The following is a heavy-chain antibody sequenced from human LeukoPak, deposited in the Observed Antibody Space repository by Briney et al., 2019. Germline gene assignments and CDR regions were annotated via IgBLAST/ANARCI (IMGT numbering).Heavy chain of an antibody. D-gene: IGHD1-26*01. Sequence: GGSLRLSCAASGFTFSSYGMHWVRQAPGKGLEWVAGILYEGSIKNYADSVKGRFTISRAHSTNTVYLQLNSLRAAATAVYYCAKTRAWALLFVSYWGQGTLVTVSS. CDR2: ILYEGSIK. J-gene: IGHJ4*02. CDR3: AKTRAWALLFVSY. CDR1: GFTFSSYG. V-gene: IGHV3-30*18.